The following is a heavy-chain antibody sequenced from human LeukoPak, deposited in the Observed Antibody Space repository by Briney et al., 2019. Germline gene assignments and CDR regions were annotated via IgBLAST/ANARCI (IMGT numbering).Heavy chain of an antibody. J-gene: IGHJ3*02. CDR3: ARDVFGEDWDAFDI. V-gene: IGHV4-39*07. CDR2: IYYSGTT. D-gene: IGHD3-10*02. CDR1: GGSIDSVSYY. Sequence: SETLSLTCAVSGGSIDSVSYYWGWIRQPPGKGLEWIGSIYYSGTTYYNPSLKSRVTISIDTSKNQFSLKLSSVTAADTAVYYCARDVFGEDWDAFDIWGQGTRVTVSS.